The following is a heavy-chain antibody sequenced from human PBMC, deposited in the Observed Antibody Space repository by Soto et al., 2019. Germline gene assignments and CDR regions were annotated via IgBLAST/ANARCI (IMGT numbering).Heavy chain of an antibody. J-gene: IGHJ6*02. D-gene: IGHD5-18*01. CDR2: IGLAGDT. V-gene: IGHV3-13*01. CDR1: GFTFSIFE. CDR3: VREWVDTYGIHPPLGLDV. Sequence: VASLRRSYLTSGFTFSIFEMHWLRQVTGKGLDWVSAIGLAGDTYYSGSVKCRFTISRENAKNSLYLQMNSLRVEDTAIYYCVREWVDTYGIHPPLGLDVWGQGT.